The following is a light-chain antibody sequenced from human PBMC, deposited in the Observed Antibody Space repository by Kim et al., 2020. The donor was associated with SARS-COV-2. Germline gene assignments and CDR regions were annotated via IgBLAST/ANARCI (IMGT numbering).Light chain of an antibody. CDR2: DVN. CDR3: FSYAGRYSYV. CDR1: GTDVGNYNY. Sequence: QSALTQPRSVSGSPGQTVTISCAGTGTDVGNYNYVFWYQQHPDKAPKLIIYDVNKRPSGVPYRFSGSKSGNTASLTIFEFQAEDEADYYCFSYAGRYSYVVGGGTKVTVL. J-gene: IGLJ1*01. V-gene: IGLV2-11*01.